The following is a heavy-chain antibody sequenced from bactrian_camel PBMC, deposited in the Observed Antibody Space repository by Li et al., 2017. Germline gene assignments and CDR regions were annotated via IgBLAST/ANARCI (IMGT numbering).Heavy chain of an antibody. V-gene: IGHV3S63*01. CDR1: REILDMRC. Sequence: HVQLVESGGGPVQAGGSLRLSCAASREILDMRCIGWFRQNPGKEREGVAIIDNNYGSTTYGESVKGRFTISQDNAKNTVYLQMNSLKPEDTAMYYCAARGPYCYTKLSVRDFTYWGQGTQVTVSS. J-gene: IGHJ4*01. D-gene: IGHD2*01. CDR2: IDNNYGST. CDR3: AARGPYCYTKLSVRDFTY.